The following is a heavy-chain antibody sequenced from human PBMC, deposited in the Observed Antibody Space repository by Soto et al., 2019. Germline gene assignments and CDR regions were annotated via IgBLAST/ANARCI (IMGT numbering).Heavy chain of an antibody. CDR3: ARQIYDSDTGPNFQYYFDS. V-gene: IGHV5-10-1*01. Sequence: GESLKISCKGSGYSFAGYWITWVRQKPGKGLEWMGRIDPSGSQTYYSPSFRGHVTISATKSITTVFLQWSSLRASDTAMYYCARQIYDSDTGPNFQYYFDSWGQGTPVTVSS. J-gene: IGHJ4*02. CDR1: GYSFAGYW. CDR2: IDPSGSQT. D-gene: IGHD3-22*01.